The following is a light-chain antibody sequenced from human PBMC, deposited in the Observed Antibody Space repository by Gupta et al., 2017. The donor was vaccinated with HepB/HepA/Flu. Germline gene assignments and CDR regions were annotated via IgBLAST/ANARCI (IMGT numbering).Light chain of an antibody. J-gene: IGLJ2*01. CDR2: QDS. Sequence: SYALTQPPSVSVSPGQTASITCSGDKLGDKYACWYQQKPGQSPVLVIYQDSKRPSGIPGRFSGSNPGNTATLTISGTQAMDEADYYCQAWDSSTVVFGGGTKLTVL. V-gene: IGLV3-1*01. CDR1: KLGDKY. CDR3: QAWDSSTVV.